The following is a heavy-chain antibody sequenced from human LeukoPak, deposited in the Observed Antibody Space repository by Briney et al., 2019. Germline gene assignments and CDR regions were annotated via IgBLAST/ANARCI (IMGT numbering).Heavy chain of an antibody. CDR3: ARDGGGGYNFYY. V-gene: IGHV1-2*02. J-gene: IGHJ4*02. Sequence: GASVKVSCKASGYTFSGYYIHWLRQAPGQGLEWMGWINPNGGVTNYAQKFQGRVTMTRDTSISTAYMELSRLRSDDAAVYYCARDGGGGYNFYYWGQGTLVTVSS. D-gene: IGHD5-24*01. CDR1: GYTFSGYY. CDR2: INPNGGVT.